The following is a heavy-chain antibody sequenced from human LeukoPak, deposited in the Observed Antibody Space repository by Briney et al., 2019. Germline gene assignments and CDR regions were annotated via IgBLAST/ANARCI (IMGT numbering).Heavy chain of an antibody. CDR2: IYYSGST. V-gene: IGHV4-39*01. J-gene: IGHJ3*02. CDR1: GGSISSSSYY. Sequence: SETLSLTCTVSGGSISSSSYYWGWIRQPPGQGLEWIGSIYYSGSTYYNPSLKSRVTISADTSKNQFSLKLSSVTAADTAVYYCARPAAPLSAAFDIWGQGTMVTVSS. CDR3: ARPAAPLSAAFDI. D-gene: IGHD2-15*01.